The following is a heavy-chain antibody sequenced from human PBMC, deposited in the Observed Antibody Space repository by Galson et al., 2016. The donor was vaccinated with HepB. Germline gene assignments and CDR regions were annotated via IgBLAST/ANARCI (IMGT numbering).Heavy chain of an antibody. CDR1: GGSISSDYY. D-gene: IGHD6-19*01. CDR3: ATGIVVAGKYYYHYMDV. V-gene: IGHV4-39*01. J-gene: IGHJ6*03. Sequence: SETLSLTCIVSGGSISSDYYWGWIRQPPGRGLEWIGSIYSSEDTYYNPSLKSRVTISVDTPKNQFSLRLDSVTAADTGLYYCATGIVVAGKYYYHYMDVWGKGTTITGSS. CDR2: IYSSEDT.